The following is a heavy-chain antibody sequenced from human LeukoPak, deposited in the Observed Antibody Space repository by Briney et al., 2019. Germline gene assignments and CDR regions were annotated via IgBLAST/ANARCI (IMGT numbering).Heavy chain of an antibody. CDR1: GYTFTGYY. CDR3: ASYPRYSSSPPFDY. V-gene: IGHV1-2*02. D-gene: IGHD6-19*01. CDR2: INPNTGGT. Sequence: GASVKVSCKASGYTFTGYYMHWVRHAPGQGVEWMGWINPNTGGTNYAQKFQGRVTMTRDTTISTAYMELGRLTSDDTAVYFCASYPRYSSSPPFDYWGQGTLVTVSS. J-gene: IGHJ4*02.